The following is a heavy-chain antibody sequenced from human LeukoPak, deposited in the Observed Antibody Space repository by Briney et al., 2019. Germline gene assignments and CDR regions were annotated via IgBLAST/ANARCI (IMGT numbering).Heavy chain of an antibody. Sequence: GSLRLSCAASGFTFGSYGMHWVRQAPGKGLEWVAVISYDGSNKYYADSVRGRFTISRDNSKNTLYLQMNSLRAEDTAVYYCARETGDYYYYGMDVWGQGTTVTVSS. CDR3: ARETGDYYYYGMDV. J-gene: IGHJ6*02. CDR2: ISYDGSNK. D-gene: IGHD1-1*01. CDR1: GFTFGSYG. V-gene: IGHV3-30*03.